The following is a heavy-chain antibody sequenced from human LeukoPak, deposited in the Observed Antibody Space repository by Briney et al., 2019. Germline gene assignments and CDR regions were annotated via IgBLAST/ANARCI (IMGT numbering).Heavy chain of an antibody. CDR1: GYTFTGYH. CDR2: INPYSGDT. Sequence: ASVKVSCKASGYTFTGYHIHWVRQAPGQGLEWMGRINPYSGDTNFAQKFQGRVTMTRNTSISTAYMELSSLRSEDTAVYYCARRRIRDSKVDYWGQGTLVTVSS. V-gene: IGHV1-2*06. D-gene: IGHD2-15*01. CDR3: ARRRIRDSKVDY. J-gene: IGHJ4*02.